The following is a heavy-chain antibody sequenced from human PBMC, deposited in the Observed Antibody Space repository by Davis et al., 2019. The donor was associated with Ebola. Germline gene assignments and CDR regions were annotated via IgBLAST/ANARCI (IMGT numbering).Heavy chain of an antibody. D-gene: IGHD1-20*01. J-gene: IGHJ4*02. CDR2: ISYDGSDK. CDR3: AIPDRALNNWVRYFDY. V-gene: IGHV3-30-3*01. CDR1: GFTFSSYA. Sequence: PGGSLRLSCAASGFTFSSYAMHWVRQAPGKGLEWVAVISYDGSDKYYADSVKGRFTISRDNSKNTLYLQMNSLRAEDTAVYYCAIPDRALNNWVRYFDYWGQGTLVAVSS.